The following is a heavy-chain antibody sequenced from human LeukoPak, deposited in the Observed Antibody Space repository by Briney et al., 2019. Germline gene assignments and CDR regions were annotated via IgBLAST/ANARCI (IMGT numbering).Heavy chain of an antibody. D-gene: IGHD3-10*01. CDR3: ARDAPMLRGVRVQSDYYYGMDV. V-gene: IGHV3-48*01. CDR2: ISSSSSTI. Sequence: GGSLRLSCAAPGFTFSSYSMNWVRQAPGKGLGWVSYISSSSSTIYYADSVKGRFTISRDNAKNSLYLQMNSLRAEDTAVYYCARDAPMLRGVRVQSDYYYGMDVWGQGTTVTVSS. CDR1: GFTFSSYS. J-gene: IGHJ6*02.